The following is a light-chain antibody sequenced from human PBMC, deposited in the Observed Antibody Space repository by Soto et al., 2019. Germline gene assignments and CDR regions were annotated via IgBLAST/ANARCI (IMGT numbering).Light chain of an antibody. V-gene: IGKV1-39*01. CDR3: QQYNSYSQT. J-gene: IGKJ1*01. CDR1: QSISSY. CDR2: GAS. Sequence: DIHMTQSPSSLSSSFGDRVTITFRASQSISSYLNWYQQRPGKAPKVLIYGASTLQSGVPSRFSGSGSGTEFTLTISSLQPDDFATYYCQQYNSYSQTFGQGTKVDI.